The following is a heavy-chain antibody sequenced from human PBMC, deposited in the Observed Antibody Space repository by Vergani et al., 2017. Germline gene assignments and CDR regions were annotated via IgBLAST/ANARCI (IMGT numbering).Heavy chain of an antibody. V-gene: IGHV4-59*12. J-gene: IGHJ5*02. Sequence: QVQLQESGPGVVKPSETLSLTCSVSGGFMPGFYWSWIRQSPGKRLEWIGYIYYSGTTYYNPSVKSRVTISVDRSRKQFSLNLTSVTAADTAVYYCARVGADCSTVSCRSLRFGPWGQGILVTVSS. CDR3: ARVGADCSTVSCRSLRFGP. CDR2: IYYSGTT. CDR1: GGFMPGFY. D-gene: IGHD2-15*01.